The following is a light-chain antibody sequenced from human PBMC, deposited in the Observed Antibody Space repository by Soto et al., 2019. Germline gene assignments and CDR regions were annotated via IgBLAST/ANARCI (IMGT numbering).Light chain of an antibody. V-gene: IGKV1-5*01. CDR3: QQYNSFPWT. CDR1: HSISMW. Sequence: DIQMTQSPSTLSASVGDRVSFTCRASHSISMWLAWYQQRPGKAPSLLITDASKLESGVPPRFNGSRSETEFTLTSRNLQPDDFATYYCQQYNSFPWTFGLGTKVEIK. J-gene: IGKJ1*01. CDR2: DAS.